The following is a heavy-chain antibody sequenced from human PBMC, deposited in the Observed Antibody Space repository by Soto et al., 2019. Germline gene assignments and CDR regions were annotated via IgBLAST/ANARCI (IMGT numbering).Heavy chain of an antibody. V-gene: IGHV1-18*01. CDR1: GYTFTSYG. CDR3: ARVFRPNNWSYYYYYMDV. CDR2: ISAYNGNT. Sequence: GASVKVSCKASGYTFTSYGISWVRQAPGQGLEWMGWISAYNGNTNYAQKLQGRVTMTTDTSTSTAYMELRSLRSDDTAVYYCARVFRPNNWSYYYYYMDVWCKGTTVTVSS. J-gene: IGHJ6*03. D-gene: IGHD1-20*01.